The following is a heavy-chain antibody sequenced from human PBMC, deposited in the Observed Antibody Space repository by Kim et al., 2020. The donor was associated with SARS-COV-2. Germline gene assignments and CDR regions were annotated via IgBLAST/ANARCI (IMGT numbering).Heavy chain of an antibody. CDR1: GFTLSSYG. J-gene: IGHJ4*02. V-gene: IGHV3-30*18. Sequence: GGSLRLSCAASGFTLSSYGMHWVRQAPGKGLEWVAVISYDGSNKYYADSVKGRFTISRDNSKNTLYLQMNSLRAEDTAVYYCAKDYFGGHCSSTSCYFDYWGQGTLVTVSS. CDR2: ISYDGSNK. D-gene: IGHD2-2*01. CDR3: AKDYFGGHCSSTSCYFDY.